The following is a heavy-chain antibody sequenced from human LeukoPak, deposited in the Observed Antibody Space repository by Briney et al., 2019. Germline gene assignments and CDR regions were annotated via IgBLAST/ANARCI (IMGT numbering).Heavy chain of an antibody. Sequence: ASVKVSCKACGYTFTSYYMHWVRQAPGQGLEWMGIINPSGCSTRYAQMFQGRVNMNRDTSTSTVYMELSSLRSEDTAVYYCARDRDSTHPVFDLWGRGTLVTVSS. CDR1: GYTFTSYY. V-gene: IGHV1-46*03. CDR3: ARDRDSTHPVFDL. J-gene: IGHJ2*01. CDR2: INPSGCST. D-gene: IGHD2/OR15-2a*01.